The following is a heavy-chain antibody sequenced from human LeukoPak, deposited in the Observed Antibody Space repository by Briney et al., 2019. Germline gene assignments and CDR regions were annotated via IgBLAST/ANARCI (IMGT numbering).Heavy chain of an antibody. CDR1: GGSISSYY. Sequence: MTSETLSLTCTVSGGSISSYYWSWIRQPPGKGLEWIGYIYYGGSTNYNPSLKSRVTISVDTSKNQFSLKLSSVTAADTAVYYCAREAVAGTTHFDYWGQGTLVTVSS. V-gene: IGHV4-59*01. D-gene: IGHD6-19*01. CDR3: AREAVAGTTHFDY. CDR2: IYYGGST. J-gene: IGHJ4*02.